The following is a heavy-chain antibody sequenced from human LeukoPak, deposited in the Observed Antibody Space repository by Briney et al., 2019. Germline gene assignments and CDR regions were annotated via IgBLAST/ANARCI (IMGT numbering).Heavy chain of an antibody. V-gene: IGHV3-23*01. Sequence: TGGSLRLSCVAYGFTFSGYGMSWVRQAPGKGLEWVSVISASGGITYYADSVKGRFSISRDNSKDTLYLQMNSLRAEDTAVYYCARDSPLYSRSPDYMFVWGKGTTVTVSS. J-gene: IGHJ6*03. CDR1: GFTFSGYG. CDR2: ISASGGIT. D-gene: IGHD6-6*01. CDR3: ARDSPLYSRSPDYMFV.